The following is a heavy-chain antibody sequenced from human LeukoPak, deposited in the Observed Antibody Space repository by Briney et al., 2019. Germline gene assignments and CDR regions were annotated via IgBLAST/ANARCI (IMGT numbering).Heavy chain of an antibody. V-gene: IGHV3-23*01. CDR1: GFTFSSYG. CDR3: ARQYYYGSGSPRALDY. Sequence: GGSLRLSCAASGFTFSSYGMSWVRQAPGKGLEWVSAISGSGGSTYYADSVKGRFTISRDNSKNTLYLQMNSLRAEDTAVYYCARQYYYGSGSPRALDYWGQGTLVTVSS. D-gene: IGHD3-10*01. CDR2: ISGSGGST. J-gene: IGHJ4*02.